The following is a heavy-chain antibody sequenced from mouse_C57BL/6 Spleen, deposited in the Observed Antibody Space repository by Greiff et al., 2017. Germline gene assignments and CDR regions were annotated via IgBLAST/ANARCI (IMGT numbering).Heavy chain of an antibody. V-gene: IGHV1-26*01. J-gene: IGHJ2*01. CDR3: ATPQLGRDY. CDR1: GYTFTDYY. D-gene: IGHD4-1*02. Sequence: EVQLQQSGPELVKPGASVKISCKASGYTFTDYYMNWVKQSHGKSLEWIGDINPNNGGTSYNQKFKGKATLTVDKSSSTAYMELRSLTSEDSAVYYCATPQLGRDYWGQGTTLTVSS. CDR2: INPNNGGT.